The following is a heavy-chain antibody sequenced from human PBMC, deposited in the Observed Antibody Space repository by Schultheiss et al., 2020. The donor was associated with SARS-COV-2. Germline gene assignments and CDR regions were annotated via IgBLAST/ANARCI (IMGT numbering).Heavy chain of an antibody. J-gene: IGHJ6*03. CDR3: ARGGYSYGWTYYYYYMDV. Sequence: ASVKVSCKASGGTFSSYAISWVRQAPGQGLEWMGWISAYNGNTNYAQKLQGRVTMTTDKSTSTAYMELRSLRSDDTAVYYCARGGYSYGWTYYYYYMDVWGKGTTVTVSS. D-gene: IGHD5-18*01. V-gene: IGHV1-18*01. CDR2: ISAYNGNT. CDR1: GGTFSSYA.